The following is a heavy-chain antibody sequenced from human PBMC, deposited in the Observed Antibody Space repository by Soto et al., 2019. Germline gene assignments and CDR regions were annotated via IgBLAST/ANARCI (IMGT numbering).Heavy chain of an antibody. V-gene: IGHV3-23*01. CDR1: EFTFSNYA. CDR3: ASDYYGMDV. Sequence: EVQLLESGGGLVQPGGSLRLSCAASEFTFSNYAMNWVRQAPGKGLEWVSAISGGGGSTNYADSVKGRFTISRDDSKNTLYLQINSRRAEDTAVYFCASDYYGMDVWGQGTTVTV. CDR2: ISGGGGST. J-gene: IGHJ6*02.